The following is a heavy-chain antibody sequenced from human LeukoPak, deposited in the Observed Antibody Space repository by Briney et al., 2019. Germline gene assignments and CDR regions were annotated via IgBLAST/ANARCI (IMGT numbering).Heavy chain of an antibody. J-gene: IGHJ4*02. CDR3: AKGESDYDSSGEHVDY. CDR2: ISSSSTYI. CDR1: GITLSGYS. D-gene: IGHD3-22*01. V-gene: IGHV3-21*04. Sequence: GGSLRLSCVASGITLSGYSMNWVRQAPGKGLEWVSSISSSSTYIYYADSVQGRFTISRDNAKDSVFLQMNNLRAEDTAVYYCAKGESDYDSSGEHVDYWGQGTLVTVSS.